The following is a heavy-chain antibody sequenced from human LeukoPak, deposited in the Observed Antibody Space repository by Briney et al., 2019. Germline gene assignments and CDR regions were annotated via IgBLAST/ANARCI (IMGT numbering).Heavy chain of an antibody. D-gene: IGHD6-13*01. V-gene: IGHV3-21*04. CDR2: ISSSSSYI. CDR3: AKGVAYSSSWYDY. J-gene: IGHJ4*02. CDR1: GFTFSSYS. Sequence: GGSLRLSCAASGFTFSSYSMNWVRQAPGKGLEWVSSISSSSSYIYYADSVKGRFTISRDNAKNSLYLQMNSLRAEDTALYYCAKGVAYSSSWYDYWGQGTLVTVSS.